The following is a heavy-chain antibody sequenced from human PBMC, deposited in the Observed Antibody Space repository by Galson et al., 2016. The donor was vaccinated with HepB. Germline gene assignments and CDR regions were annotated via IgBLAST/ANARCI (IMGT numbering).Heavy chain of an antibody. Sequence: TLSLTCTVHGDSVSSDAHYWTWIRQHPGKGLEWIGNIFHSGNPHYTASLQTRVTISVGTSKNQFSLRLSSVTAADTAVYYCARVKGVGMTSVHTVDYWGLGTQVTVSS. CDR2: IFHSGNP. D-gene: IGHD4-17*01. CDR1: GDSVSSDAHY. V-gene: IGHV4-31*03. J-gene: IGHJ4*02. CDR3: ARVKGVGMTSVHTVDY.